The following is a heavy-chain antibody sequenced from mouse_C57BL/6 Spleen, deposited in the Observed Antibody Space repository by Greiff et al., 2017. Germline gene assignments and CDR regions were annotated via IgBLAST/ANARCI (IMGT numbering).Heavy chain of an antibody. V-gene: IGHV2-3*01. CDR1: GFSLTSYG. Sequence: VQLQQSGPGLVAPSQSLSITCTVSGFSLTSYGVSWVRQPPGKGLEWLGVIWGDGSTNYHSALIYRLSISKDNSKSQVILKLNRLQTDDTATYYCAKTRYDYDVRNYAMDYWGQGTSVTVSS. J-gene: IGHJ4*01. CDR2: IWGDGST. CDR3: AKTRYDYDVRNYAMDY. D-gene: IGHD2-4*01.